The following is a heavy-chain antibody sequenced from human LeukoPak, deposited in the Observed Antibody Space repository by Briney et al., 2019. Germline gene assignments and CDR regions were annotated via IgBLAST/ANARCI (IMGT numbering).Heavy chain of an antibody. CDR1: GYTFTGYY. V-gene: IGHV7-4-1*02. J-gene: IGHJ4*02. CDR3: ARGITGYSSSRYVN. Sequence: ASVKVSCKASGYTFTGYYMHWVRQAPGQGLEWMGWINTNTGNPTYAQGFTGRFVFSLDTSVSTAYLQISSLKAEDTAVYYCARGITGYSSSRYVNWGQGTLVTVSS. D-gene: IGHD6-13*01. CDR2: INTNTGNP.